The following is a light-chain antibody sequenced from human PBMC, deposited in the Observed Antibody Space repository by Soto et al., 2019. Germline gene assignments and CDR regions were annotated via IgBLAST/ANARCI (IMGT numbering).Light chain of an antibody. Sequence: QSVLTQPPSVSGAPGQRVTISCTGSSSNIGAGYHVHWYQQLPGTAPKLLIYGISNRPSGVPDRFSGSRSGTSASLAITGLQAEDEADYYCQSSDSSLSGSRVFGTGTKLTVL. V-gene: IGLV1-40*01. CDR1: SSNIGAGYH. J-gene: IGLJ1*01. CDR2: GIS. CDR3: QSSDSSLSGSRV.